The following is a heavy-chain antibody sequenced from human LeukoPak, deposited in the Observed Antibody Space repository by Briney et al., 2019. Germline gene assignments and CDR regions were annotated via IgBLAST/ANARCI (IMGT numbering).Heavy chain of an antibody. D-gene: IGHD3-10*01. CDR1: GGSFSGYY. CDR2: INHSGST. Sequence: SETLSLTCAVYGGSFSGYYWSWIRQPPGKGLEWIGEINHSGSTNYHPSLKSRVTISVDTSKNQFSLKLSSVTAADTAVYYCTRGRWFGELSVAFDIWGQGTMVTVSS. V-gene: IGHV4-34*01. J-gene: IGHJ3*02. CDR3: TRGRWFGELSVAFDI.